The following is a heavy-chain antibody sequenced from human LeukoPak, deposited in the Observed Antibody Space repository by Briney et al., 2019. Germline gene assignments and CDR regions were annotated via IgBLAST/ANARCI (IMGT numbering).Heavy chain of an antibody. J-gene: IGHJ5*02. V-gene: IGHV3-53*01. CDR2: IYSGGST. D-gene: IGHD2-21*01. Sequence: PGGSLRLSCAASGFTVSNNYMSWVRRAAGKGLEWVALIYSGGSTYCADSVKGRFTISRDNSKNTLHLQMNSLRAEDTAVYYCVRNSGELGAWGQGTLVTVSS. CDR1: GFTVSNNY. CDR3: VRNSGELGA.